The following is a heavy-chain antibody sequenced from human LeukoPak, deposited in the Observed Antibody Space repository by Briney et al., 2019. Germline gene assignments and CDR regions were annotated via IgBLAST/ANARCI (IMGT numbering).Heavy chain of an antibody. CDR2: IRYDGSNK. CDR3: AKDIVLIPAAAFNY. Sequence: PGGSLRLSCAASGFTFSSYGMHWVRQAPGKGLEWVAFIRYDGSNKYYADSVKGRFTISRDNSKNTLYLQMNSLRADDTAVYYCAKDIVLIPAAAFNYWGQGTLVTVSS. J-gene: IGHJ4*02. V-gene: IGHV3-30*02. CDR1: GFTFSSYG. D-gene: IGHD2-2*01.